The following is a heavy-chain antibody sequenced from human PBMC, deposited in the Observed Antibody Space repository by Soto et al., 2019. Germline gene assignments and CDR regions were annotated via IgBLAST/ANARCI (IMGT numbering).Heavy chain of an antibody. CDR3: ARDPSTGTSPFDY. CDR2: ISSSSNSI. J-gene: IGHJ4*02. D-gene: IGHD1-1*01. V-gene: IGHV3-48*02. Sequence: PGKGLEWVSYISSSSNSIYYADSVKGRFTISRDNAKNSLYLQMNSLRDEDTAVYYCARDPSTGTSPFDYWGQGTLVTVSS.